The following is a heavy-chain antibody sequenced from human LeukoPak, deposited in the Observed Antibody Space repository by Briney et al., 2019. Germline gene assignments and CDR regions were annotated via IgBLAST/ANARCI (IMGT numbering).Heavy chain of an antibody. D-gene: IGHD2-15*01. CDR3: ARALIVVVQGAYYCYGMDV. CDR2: IIPILGIA. J-gene: IGHJ6*02. CDR1: GGTFSSYA. V-gene: IGHV1-69*04. Sequence: GASVKVSCKASGGTFSSYAISWVRQAPGQGLEWMGRIIPILGIANYAQKFQGRVTITADKSTSTAYMELSSLRSEDTAVYYCARALIVVVQGAYYCYGMDVWGQGTTVTVSS.